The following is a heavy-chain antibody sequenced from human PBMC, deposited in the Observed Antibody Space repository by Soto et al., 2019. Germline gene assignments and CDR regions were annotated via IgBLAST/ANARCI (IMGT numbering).Heavy chain of an antibody. CDR2: INPNGGST. CDR1: GYTFSSYY. J-gene: IGHJ4*02. Sequence: QVQLVQSGAEVKKPGASVKVSCKASGYTFSSYYIHCVRQAPGQVLQWIGIINPNGGSTNYAQNFKGRLTVTRDTSTATVYMDLSALTSADPAMYYCARGLGLGDCWGQGTLVTVSS. V-gene: IGHV1-46*01. D-gene: IGHD3-9*01. CDR3: ARGLGLGDC.